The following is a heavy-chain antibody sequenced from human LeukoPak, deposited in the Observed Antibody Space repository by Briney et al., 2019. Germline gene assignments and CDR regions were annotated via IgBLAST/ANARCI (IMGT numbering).Heavy chain of an antibody. V-gene: IGHV1-3*03. D-gene: IGHD5-24*01. CDR1: GYTFTNYA. J-gene: IGHJ4*02. Sequence: ASVKVSCKTSGYTFTNYAMHWVRQAAGQTIECLAWINPANGYTRYSQHFQDRVTVSSDTSAETAYLELSSLRSEDKAIYYCAIRDGHTDHWGQGTLVTVSS. CDR3: AIRDGHTDH. CDR2: INPANGYT.